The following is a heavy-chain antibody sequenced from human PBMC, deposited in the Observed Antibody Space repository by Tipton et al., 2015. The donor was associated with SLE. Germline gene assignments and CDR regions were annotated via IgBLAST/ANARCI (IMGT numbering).Heavy chain of an antibody. CDR3: AREVGYGDLNWFDP. V-gene: IGHV4-59*11. D-gene: IGHD4-17*01. J-gene: IGHJ5*02. CDR1: GGSISSHY. CDR2: IYYSGST. Sequence: LRLSCTVSGGSISSHYWSWIRQPPGKGLEWIGYIYYSGSTYYNPSLKSRVTISVDTSKNQFSLKLSPVTAADTAVYYCAREVGYGDLNWFDPWGQGTLVTVSS.